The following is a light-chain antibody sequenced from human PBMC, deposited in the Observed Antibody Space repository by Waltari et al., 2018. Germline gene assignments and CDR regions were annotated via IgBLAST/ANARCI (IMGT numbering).Light chain of an antibody. V-gene: IGLV8-61*01. CDR1: SGSLSTTSY. J-gene: IGLJ3*02. CDR3: ALYMGSGSWV. CDR2: KAN. Sequence: QTVVTQEPSLSVYPGGTVTLTCALSSGSLSTTSYATWYQHTPGQAPRTLVYKANARSFVVPDRFSGSIRGNTAALTFTGAQADDESDYYCALYMGSGSWVFGGGTRLTVL.